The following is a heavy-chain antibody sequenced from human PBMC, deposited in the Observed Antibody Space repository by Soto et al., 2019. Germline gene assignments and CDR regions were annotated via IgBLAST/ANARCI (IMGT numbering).Heavy chain of an antibody. J-gene: IGHJ6*04. D-gene: IGHD2-2*01. CDR3: ARGPGYCSSTSCYVVLEPGGDV. CDR2: ISSSSSYI. CDR1: GFTFSSYS. V-gene: IGHV3-21*01. Sequence: EVQLVESGGGLVKPGGSLRLSCAASGFTFSSYSMNWVRQAPGKGLGWVSSISSSSSYIYYADSVKGRFTISRDNAKNSLYLQMNSLRAEDTAVYYCARGPGYCSSTSCYVVLEPGGDVWGKGTTVTVSS.